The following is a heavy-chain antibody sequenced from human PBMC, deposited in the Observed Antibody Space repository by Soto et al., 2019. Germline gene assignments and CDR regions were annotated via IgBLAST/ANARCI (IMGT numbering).Heavy chain of an antibody. J-gene: IGHJ4*02. V-gene: IGHV1-2*04. CDR2: IDPNSGDT. CDR3: AREGTYQNQSRSYSYDS. D-gene: IGHD3-10*01. CDR1: GYTFPAYY. Sequence: ASVKVSCKASGYTFPAYYMHWVRQAPGRGLEWMGWIDPNSGDTNYAQHLQDWVTMTSDTSTSTAYMELNRLRSDDPAVYYCAREGTYQNQSRSYSYDSWGQGTLVTVSS.